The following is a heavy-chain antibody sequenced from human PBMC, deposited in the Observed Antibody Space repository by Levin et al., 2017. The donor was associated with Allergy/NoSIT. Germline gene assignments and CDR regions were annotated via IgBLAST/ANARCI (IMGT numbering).Heavy chain of an antibody. CDR3: VRGSYCSGGSCYSIWFDP. D-gene: IGHD2-15*01. V-gene: IGHV4-34*01. CDR2: ITHSGST. Sequence: SETLSLTCTVYGGSFSGYYWNWIRQPPGRGLEWIGEITHSGSTNYNPSLKSRVTISVDTSKNQFSLRLSSVTAAETAVYYCVRGSYCSGGSCYSIWFDPWGQGTLVTVSS. J-gene: IGHJ5*02. CDR1: GGSFSGYY.